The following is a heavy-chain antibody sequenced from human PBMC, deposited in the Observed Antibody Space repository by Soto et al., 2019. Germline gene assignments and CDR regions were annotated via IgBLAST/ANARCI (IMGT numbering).Heavy chain of an antibody. Sequence: AAVKVCFKASVNTFTGDYVHWVLQAPGQGLEWMGWINPNSGGTNYVQKSQGRVTMTRETXXSXXXMXLXXLTXDXTAVYYCAKSELRPNNWSDTWGQGTLVTVSS. CDR2: INPNSGGT. D-gene: IGHD6-25*01. CDR3: AKSELRPNNWSDT. CDR1: VNTFTGDY. J-gene: IGHJ5*02. V-gene: IGHV1-2*02.